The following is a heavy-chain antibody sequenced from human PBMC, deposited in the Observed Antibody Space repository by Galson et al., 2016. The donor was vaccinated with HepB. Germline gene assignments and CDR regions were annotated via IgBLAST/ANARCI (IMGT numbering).Heavy chain of an antibody. J-gene: IGHJ4*02. D-gene: IGHD1-7*01. V-gene: IGHV2-5*02. CDR3: ARVRDGLELYFDS. CDR2: IYWDVDK. Sequence: PALVKPTQTLTLTCSFSGFSLNASRLDVAWIRQPPGKALEWLALIYWDVDKRYSPSLKSRLTITKDTPKNQVVLTMTDMDPVDTATYFCARVRDGLELYFDSWGQGTLVTVSS. CDR1: GFSLNASRLD.